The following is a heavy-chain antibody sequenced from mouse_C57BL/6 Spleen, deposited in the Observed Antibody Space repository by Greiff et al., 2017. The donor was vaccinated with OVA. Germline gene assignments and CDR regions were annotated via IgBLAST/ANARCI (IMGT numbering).Heavy chain of an antibody. J-gene: IGHJ4*01. V-gene: IGHV5-16*01. Sequence: EVHLVESEGGLVQPGSSMKLSCTASGFTFSDYYMAWVRQVPEKGLEWVANINYDGSSTYYLDSLKSRFIISRDNAKNILYLQMSSLKSEDTATYYCARESLRLYYAMDYWGQGTSVTVSS. D-gene: IGHD1-1*01. CDR3: ARESLRLYYAMDY. CDR2: INYDGSST. CDR1: GFTFSDYY.